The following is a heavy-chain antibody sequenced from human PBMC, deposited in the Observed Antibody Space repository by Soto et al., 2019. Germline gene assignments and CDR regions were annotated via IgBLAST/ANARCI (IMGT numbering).Heavy chain of an antibody. CDR2: ISAYNGNT. CDR3: ARGFTGWPPDGVDS. D-gene: IGHD3-16*01. V-gene: IGHV1-18*01. Sequence: QVHLVQSGAEVKKPGASVKVSCKASGFTFTSYAITWVRQAPGQGLEWMGWISAYNGNTNYAQKLQGRVTMTTDTSTSTAYMELGSLTSDDTAVYYCARGFTGWPPDGVDSWGQGTLVTVSS. CDR1: GFTFTSYA. J-gene: IGHJ4*02.